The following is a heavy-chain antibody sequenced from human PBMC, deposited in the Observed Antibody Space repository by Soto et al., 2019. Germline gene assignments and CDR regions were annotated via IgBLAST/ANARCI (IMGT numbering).Heavy chain of an antibody. D-gene: IGHD3-22*01. V-gene: IGHV3-49*04. CDR3: TREVTMIVGVPYFQH. Sequence: GGSLRLSCTASGFTFGGYAMSWVRQAPGKGLEWDGFIRSKAYGGTTENAAAVKGRFTISRDYSKSIAFLSMFRLKTPDTAVYYCTREVTMIVGVPYFQHWGQGTLVTVSS. CDR2: IRSKAYGGTT. J-gene: IGHJ1*01. CDR1: GFTFGGYA.